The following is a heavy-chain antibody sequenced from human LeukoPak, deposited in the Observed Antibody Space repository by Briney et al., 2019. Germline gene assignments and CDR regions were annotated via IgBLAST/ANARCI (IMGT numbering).Heavy chain of an antibody. CDR1: GFTFSSYA. V-gene: IGHV3-30*09. D-gene: IGHD3-16*01. Sequence: GGSLRLSCAASGFTFSSYAMHWVRQAPGKGLEWVAVISYDGSNKYYADSVKGRFAISRDDSKNTLYLQMNSLRAEDTAVYYCARAYVDAFDIWGQGTMVTVSS. J-gene: IGHJ3*02. CDR3: ARAYVDAFDI. CDR2: ISYDGSNK.